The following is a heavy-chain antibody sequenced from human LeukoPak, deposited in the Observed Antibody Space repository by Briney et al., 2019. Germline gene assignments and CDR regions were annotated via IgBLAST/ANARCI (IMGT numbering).Heavy chain of an antibody. D-gene: IGHD3-22*01. Sequence: ASVKVSCKVSGYTPTELSMHWVRQAPGKGLEWMGGFDPEDGETIYAQKFQGRVTMTEDTSTDTAYMELSSLRSEDTAVYYCATIHKTYYYDSSAQPSQSYFHYWGQGTLVTVSS. CDR1: GYTPTELS. V-gene: IGHV1-24*01. CDR3: ATIHKTYYYDSSAQPSQSYFHY. CDR2: FDPEDGET. J-gene: IGHJ4*02.